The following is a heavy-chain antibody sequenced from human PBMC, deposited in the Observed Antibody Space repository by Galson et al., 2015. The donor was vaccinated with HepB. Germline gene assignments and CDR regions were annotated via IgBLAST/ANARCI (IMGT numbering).Heavy chain of an antibody. J-gene: IGHJ1*01. V-gene: IGHV3-30*18. D-gene: IGHD2-15*01. Sequence: SLRLSCAASGFTFSSYGMHWVRQAPGKGLEWVAVISYDGSNKYYADSVKGRFTISRDNSKNTLYLQMNSLRAEDTAVYYCAKDTRVSQYFQHWGQGTLVTVSS. CDR2: ISYDGSNK. CDR3: AKDTRVSQYFQH. CDR1: GFTFSSYG.